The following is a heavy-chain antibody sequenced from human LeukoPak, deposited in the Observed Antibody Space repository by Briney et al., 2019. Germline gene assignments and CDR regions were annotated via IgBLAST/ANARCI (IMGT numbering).Heavy chain of an antibody. J-gene: IGHJ4*02. CDR3: VAYDSGPTGLDDY. CDR1: GGSINSSSYY. V-gene: IGHV4-39*07. D-gene: IGHD5-12*01. CDR2: IYHSGST. Sequence: SETLSLTCTVSGGSINSSSYYWGWIRQPPGKGLEWIGEIYHSGSTNYNPSLKSRVTISVDKSKNQFSLKLSSVTAADTAVYYCVAYDSGPTGLDDYWGQGTLVTVSS.